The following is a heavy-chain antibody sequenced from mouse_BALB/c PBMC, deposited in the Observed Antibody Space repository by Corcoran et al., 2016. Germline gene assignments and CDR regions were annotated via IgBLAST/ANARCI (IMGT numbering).Heavy chain of an antibody. D-gene: IGHD4-1*01. J-gene: IGHJ4*01. V-gene: IGHV3-6*02. CDR3: ARTGTGAIDY. CDR2: ISYDGSN. Sequence: DVQLQESGPGLVKPSQSLSLTCSVTGYSITSGYYWNWIRQFPGNKLEWMGYISYDGSNNYNPSLKNRISITRDTSKNQFFLKLNSVTTEDTATYYCARTGTGAIDYWGQGTSVTVSS. CDR1: GYSITSGYY.